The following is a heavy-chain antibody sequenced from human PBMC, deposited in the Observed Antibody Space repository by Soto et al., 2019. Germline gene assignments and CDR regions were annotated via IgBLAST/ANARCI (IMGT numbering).Heavy chain of an antibody. V-gene: IGHV1-69*13. CDR1: GGTFSSYA. CDR3: ATLRRYWFDP. J-gene: IGHJ5*02. Sequence: SVKVSCKASGGTFSSYAISWVRQAPGQGLEWMGGIIPIFGTANYAQKFQGRVTITADESTSTAYMELSSLRSEDTAVNYCATLRRYWFDPWGQGTLVTVSS. CDR2: IIPIFGTA.